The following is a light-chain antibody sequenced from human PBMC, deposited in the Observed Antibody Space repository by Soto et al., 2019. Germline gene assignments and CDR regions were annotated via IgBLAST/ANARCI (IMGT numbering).Light chain of an antibody. J-gene: IGKJ1*01. CDR2: GAS. V-gene: IGKV3-20*01. CDR3: QQCVTSPWT. Sequence: EVVLTQSPSTLSLSPGERATLSCRASQSVSSSYLAWYQQKPGQAPRLLIYGASSRATGIPVRFSGSGSGTDFTLTISRLEPEDFAVYYCQQCVTSPWTFGQGTKVDIK. CDR1: QSVSSSY.